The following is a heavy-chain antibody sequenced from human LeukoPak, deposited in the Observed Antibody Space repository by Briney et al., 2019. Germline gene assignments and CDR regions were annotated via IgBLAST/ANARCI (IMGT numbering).Heavy chain of an antibody. D-gene: IGHD3-22*01. CDR2: IKQDGSEK. CDR3: ARDSSSWYYYDSSGYDAFDI. V-gene: IGHV3-7*01. Sequence: AGGSLRLSCAASGFTFSSYWMSWVRQAPGKGLEGVANIKQDGSEKYYVDSVKGRFTISRDNAKNSLYLQMNSLRAEDTAVYYCARDSSSWYYYDSSGYDAFDIWGQGTMVTVSS. J-gene: IGHJ3*02. CDR1: GFTFSSYW.